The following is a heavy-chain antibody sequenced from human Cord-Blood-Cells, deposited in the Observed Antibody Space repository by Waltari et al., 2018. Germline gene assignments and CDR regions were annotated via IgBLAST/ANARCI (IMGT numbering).Heavy chain of an antibody. CDR1: GGSISSSSYY. D-gene: IGHD6-13*01. J-gene: IGHJ3*02. CDR3: ARLNSSSWYAFDI. Sequence: QLQLQESGPGLVKPSETLSLTCTVSGGSISSSSYYWGWIRQPPGKGLEWIGSIYYSGGTYYNPSLKSRVTISVDTSKNQFSLKLSSVTAADTAVYYCARLNSSSWYAFDIWGQGTMVTVSS. CDR2: IYYSGGT. V-gene: IGHV4-39*01.